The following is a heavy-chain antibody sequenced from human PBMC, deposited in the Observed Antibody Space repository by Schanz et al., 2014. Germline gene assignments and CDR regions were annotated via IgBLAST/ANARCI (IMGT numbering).Heavy chain of an antibody. V-gene: IGHV1-2*06. CDR2: INPNSGGT. CDR1: GYTFTYYY. J-gene: IGHJ6*02. CDR3: ARDDRAYYYGMDV. D-gene: IGHD3-22*01. Sequence: QVQLVQSGAEVKKLGASVKVSCKASGYTFTYYYMHWVRQAPGQGLEWMGRINPNSGGTNYAQKFQGRVTMTRDTSISTVYMELSRVTYEDTAVYYCARDDRAYYYGMDVWGQGTTVTVS.